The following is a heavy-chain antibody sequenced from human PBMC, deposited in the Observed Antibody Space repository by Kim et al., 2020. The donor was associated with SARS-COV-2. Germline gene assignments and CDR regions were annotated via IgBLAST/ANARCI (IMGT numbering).Heavy chain of an antibody. V-gene: IGHV4-4*02. CDR1: GGSISRSNW. CDR2: IYHSGST. D-gene: IGHD3-10*01. CDR3: ARSTITMVRGVYYGMDA. J-gene: IGHJ6*02. Sequence: SETLSLTCAVSGGSISRSNWWSWVRQPPGKGLEWIGEIYHSGSTNYNPSLKSRVTISVDKSKNQFSLKLSSVTAADTAVYYCARSTITMVRGVYYGMDAWGQGTTVTVSS.